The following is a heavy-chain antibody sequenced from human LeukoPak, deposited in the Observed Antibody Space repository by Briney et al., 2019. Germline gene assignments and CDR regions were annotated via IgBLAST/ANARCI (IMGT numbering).Heavy chain of an antibody. J-gene: IGHJ4*02. Sequence: SETLSLTCTVSGGSVSSSGYYWGWIRQPPGKGLEWIGSIYYSGSTNYNPSLKSRVTISVDTSKNQFSLRLSSVTAADTAVYYCARSTGQLSLFDYWGQGTLVTVSS. V-gene: IGHV4-39*07. D-gene: IGHD3-16*02. CDR1: GGSVSSSGYY. CDR3: ARSTGQLSLFDY. CDR2: IYYSGST.